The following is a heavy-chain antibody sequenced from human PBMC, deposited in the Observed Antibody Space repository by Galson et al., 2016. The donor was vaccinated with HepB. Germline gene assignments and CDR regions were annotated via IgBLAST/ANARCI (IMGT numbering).Heavy chain of an antibody. CDR2: INPVDSET. CDR1: GYSFTNNW. D-gene: IGHD2-15*01. V-gene: IGHV5-51*01. J-gene: IGHJ3*02. Sequence: QSGAEVKEPGESLRISCEGSGYSFTNNWIGWVRQMPGKGLEWMGIINPVDSETRYSPSLEGQVTISADKSIKTAYLQWNSLKASDTAMYYCAGLLHGSWADTFDIWGQGTMVTVSS. CDR3: AGLLHGSWADTFDI.